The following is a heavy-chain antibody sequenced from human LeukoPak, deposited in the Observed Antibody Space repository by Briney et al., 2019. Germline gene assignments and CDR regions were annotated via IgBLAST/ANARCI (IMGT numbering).Heavy chain of an antibody. CDR1: GFTFSSYE. J-gene: IGHJ6*03. CDR3: ARVPSWKGYMDV. Sequence: GGSLRLSCAASGFTFSSYEMNWVRQAPGKGLEWVSYISSSGSTIYYADSVKGRFTISRDNAKNSLYLQMSSLRAEDTAVYYCARVPSWKGYMDVWGKGTTVTVSS. V-gene: IGHV3-48*03. CDR2: ISSSGSTI. D-gene: IGHD1-1*01.